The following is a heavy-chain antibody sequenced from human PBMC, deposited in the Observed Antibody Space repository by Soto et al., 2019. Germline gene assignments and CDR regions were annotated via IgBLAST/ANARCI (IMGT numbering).Heavy chain of an antibody. J-gene: IGHJ4*02. CDR3: AKEQGTAADY. V-gene: IGHV3-30-3*01. Sequence: QVQLVESGGGVVQPGRSLRLSCAASGFIFSSYTMHWVRQAPGKGLEWVAVILYDGSKKYYADSVKGRFTISRDNSKNTLNLEMNSLRPEDTAVYYCAKEQGTAADYWGQGTLVTVSS. D-gene: IGHD6-25*01. CDR2: ILYDGSKK. CDR1: GFIFSSYT.